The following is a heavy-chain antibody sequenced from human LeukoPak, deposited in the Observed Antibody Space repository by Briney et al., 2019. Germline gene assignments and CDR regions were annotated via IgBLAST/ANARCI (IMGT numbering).Heavy chain of an antibody. Sequence: GGSLRLSCAGSEFTFSSYWMHWVRQAPGKGLVWVSRISSDGSSTSNADSVKGRFTISRDNAKNTLYLEMNSLRAEDTAVYYCARDNLGAFDIWGQGTMVTVSS. CDR2: ISSDGSST. V-gene: IGHV3-74*01. J-gene: IGHJ3*02. CDR1: EFTFSSYW. D-gene: IGHD1-26*01. CDR3: ARDNLGAFDI.